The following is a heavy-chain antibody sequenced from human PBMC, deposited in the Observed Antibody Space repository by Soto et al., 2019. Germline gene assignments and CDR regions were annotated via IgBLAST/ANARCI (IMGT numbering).Heavy chain of an antibody. V-gene: IGHV1-3*01. CDR1: GYTFTSYA. CDR2: INAGNGNT. CDR3: ARDGGYCSSTSCYVTNWFDP. Sequence: ASVKVSCKASGYTFTSYAMHWVRQAPGQRLEWMGWINAGNGNTKYSQKLQGRVTITRDTSASTAYMELSSLRSEDTAVYYCARDGGYCSSTSCYVTNWFDPWGQGTLVTVSS. D-gene: IGHD2-2*01. J-gene: IGHJ5*02.